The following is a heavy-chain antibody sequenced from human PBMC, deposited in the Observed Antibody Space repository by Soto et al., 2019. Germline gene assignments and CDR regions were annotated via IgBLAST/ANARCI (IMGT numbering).Heavy chain of an antibody. Sequence: ESLTLSCEGSGYSFTSYWIVLVRQMPGKGLAFMGIIYPGDSDTRYSPSFQGQVTISADKSISTAYLQWSSLKASDTAMYYCARLKLPSYYYDSSGKPTGAFDIWGQGTMVTVSS. D-gene: IGHD3-22*01. CDR2: IYPGDSDT. CDR1: GYSFTSYW. CDR3: ARLKLPSYYYDSSGKPTGAFDI. J-gene: IGHJ3*02. V-gene: IGHV5-51*01.